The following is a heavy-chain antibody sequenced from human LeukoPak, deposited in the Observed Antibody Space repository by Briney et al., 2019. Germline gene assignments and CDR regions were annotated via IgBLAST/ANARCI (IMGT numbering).Heavy chain of an antibody. V-gene: IGHV4-39*01. Sequence: PSETLSLTCIVSGASISTNTHYWGWVRQPPGKGLEWIASIHHTGTPYYNPSLKSRVTISVDTSKNQFSLKLSSVTAADTAVYYCAREGWSPYFDYWGQGTLVTVSS. D-gene: IGHD6-19*01. J-gene: IGHJ4*02. CDR3: AREGWSPYFDY. CDR1: GASISTNTHY. CDR2: IHHTGTP.